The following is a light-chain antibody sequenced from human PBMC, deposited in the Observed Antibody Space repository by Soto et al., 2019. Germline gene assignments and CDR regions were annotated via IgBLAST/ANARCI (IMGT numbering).Light chain of an antibody. J-gene: IGLJ3*02. Sequence: QSVLTQPASVSGSPGQSITISCTGTSSDVGGYNYVSWYQHHPGKAPKLMIYEVSNRPSGVSNRVSGYKSGNTASLSISGLQAEDEADYYCSSYTTSYTQVFGAGTKLTVL. V-gene: IGLV2-14*01. CDR1: SSDVGGYNY. CDR2: EVS. CDR3: SSYTTSYTQV.